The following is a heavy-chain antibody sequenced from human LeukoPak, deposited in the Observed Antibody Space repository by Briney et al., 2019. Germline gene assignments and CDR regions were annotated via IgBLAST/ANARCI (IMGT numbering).Heavy chain of an antibody. J-gene: IGHJ3*01. CDR1: GGSISRNY. Sequence: SETLSLTCTVSGGSISRNYWSWVRQPAEKGLEWDGRIYPSRSTDYNPSLKSRVTMSVDTSKNQFSLKLTAVTAADTAMYYCARGGWHAFDLWGQGTRVTVSS. CDR2: IYPSRST. CDR3: ARGGWHAFDL. D-gene: IGHD5-24*01. V-gene: IGHV4-4*07.